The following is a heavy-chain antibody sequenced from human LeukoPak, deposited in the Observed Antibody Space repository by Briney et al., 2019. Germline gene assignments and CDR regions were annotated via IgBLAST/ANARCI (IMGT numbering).Heavy chain of an antibody. CDR1: GFAFSRYW. J-gene: IGHJ3*02. Sequence: PGGSLRLSCAASGFAFSRYWMHWIRQAPGKGLVWVSAIYTDGTTKRYADSVKGRFTISRDNAKNTLYLQMNSLSVEDTAVYYCASLVVTDDWAFDIWGPRDNGHRLF. CDR3: ASLVVTDDWAFDI. V-gene: IGHV3-74*01. D-gene: IGHD2-21*02. CDR2: IYTDGTTK.